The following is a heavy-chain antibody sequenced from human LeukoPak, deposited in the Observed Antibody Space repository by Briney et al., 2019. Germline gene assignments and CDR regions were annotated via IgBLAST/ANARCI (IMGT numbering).Heavy chain of an antibody. V-gene: IGHV3-53*01. D-gene: IGHD4-17*01. J-gene: IGHJ5*02. CDR2: IHTSGDT. Sequence: GGSLRLSCAASGLTGSHNYVSWVRQAAGKGLEWVSAIHTSGDTCYADSVKGRFTISRDTSKNTLYLQIDSLRVEDTAVYYCIVFGDSNHWGQGTLVTVSS. CDR3: IVFGDSNH. CDR1: GLTGSHNY.